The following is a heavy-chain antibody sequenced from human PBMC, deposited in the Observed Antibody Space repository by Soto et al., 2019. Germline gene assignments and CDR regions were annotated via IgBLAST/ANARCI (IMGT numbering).Heavy chain of an antibody. CDR3: ARHRAAPYSSGWTDY. CDR2: IYYSGST. Sequence: PSETLSLTCTVSGGSISSSSYYWGWIRQPPGKGLEWIGSIYYSGSTYYNPSLKSRVTISVDTSKNQFSLKLSSVTAADTAVYYCARHRAAPYSSGWTDYWGQGTLVTVSS. CDR1: GGSISSSSYY. J-gene: IGHJ4*02. D-gene: IGHD6-19*01. V-gene: IGHV4-39*01.